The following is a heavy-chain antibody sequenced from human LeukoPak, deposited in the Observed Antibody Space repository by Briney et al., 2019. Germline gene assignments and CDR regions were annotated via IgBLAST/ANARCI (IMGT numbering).Heavy chain of an antibody. CDR2: IYSGGST. J-gene: IGHJ4*02. CDR1: GFTVSSNY. CDR3: ASSILTGYSYFDY. D-gene: IGHD3-9*01. Sequence: GGSLRLSCAASGFTVSSNYMSWVRQAPGKGLEWVSVIYSGGSTYYADSVKGRFTISRDNSKNTLYLQMNSLRAGDTAVYYCASSILTGYSYFDYWGQGTLATVSS. V-gene: IGHV3-53*01.